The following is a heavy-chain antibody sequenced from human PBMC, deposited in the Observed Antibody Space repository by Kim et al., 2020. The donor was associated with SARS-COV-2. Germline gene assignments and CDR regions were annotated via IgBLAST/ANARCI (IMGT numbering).Heavy chain of an antibody. Sequence: SETLSLTCAVYGGSFSGYYWSWIRQPPGKGLEWIGEINHSGSTNYKPSLKSRVTISVDTSKNQFSLNLNSVTPADTAVYYCARGGYTSSWYGTRGNDFGMDVWGQGTTVTVSS. D-gene: IGHD6-13*01. CDR3: ARGGYTSSWYGTRGNDFGMDV. J-gene: IGHJ6*02. V-gene: IGHV4-34*01. CDR1: GGSFSGYY. CDR2: INHSGST.